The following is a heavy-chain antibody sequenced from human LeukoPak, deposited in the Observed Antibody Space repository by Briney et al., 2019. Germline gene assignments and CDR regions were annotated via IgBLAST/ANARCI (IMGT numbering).Heavy chain of an antibody. D-gene: IGHD4-17*01. Sequence: GGSLRLSCAASGFTFSSYEMNWVRQAPGKGLEWVSYISSGGSTIYYADSVKGRFTISRDNAKNSLYLQMNSLRAEDTAVYYCALDLRKTTVPLDAFDIWGQGTMITVSS. J-gene: IGHJ3*02. V-gene: IGHV3-48*03. CDR1: GFTFSSYE. CDR3: ALDLRKTTVPLDAFDI. CDR2: ISSGGSTI.